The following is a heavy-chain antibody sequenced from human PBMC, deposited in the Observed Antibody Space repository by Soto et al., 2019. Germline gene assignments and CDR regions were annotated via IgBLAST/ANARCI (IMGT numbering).Heavy chain of an antibody. CDR1: GGTFSSLA. Sequence: QVQLVQSGAEVKKPGSSVKVSCKASGGTFSSLAISWVRQAPGQGLEWMGGLVPVFGTANYAQKVQDRVTITANKSTSTSYMELSSLRSEDTAVYYCARRPGVFDYWGQRTLVTVSS. V-gene: IGHV1-69*06. CDR2: LVPVFGTA. D-gene: IGHD3-10*01. J-gene: IGHJ4*02. CDR3: ARRPGVFDY.